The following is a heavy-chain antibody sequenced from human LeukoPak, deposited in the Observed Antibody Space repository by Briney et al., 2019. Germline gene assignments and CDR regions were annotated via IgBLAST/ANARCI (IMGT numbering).Heavy chain of an antibody. Sequence: GRSLRLSCAVSGITFSNYAMHWVRQAPGKGLEWVAVISYDGRNKVYVDSVKGRFTISRDNSKNTLYLQMNSLRTEDTAVYYCAKGRIVVVVAAPFDYWGQGTLVTVSS. CDR2: ISYDGRNK. CDR1: GITFSNYA. D-gene: IGHD2-15*01. V-gene: IGHV3-30*04. CDR3: AKGRIVVVVAAPFDY. J-gene: IGHJ4*02.